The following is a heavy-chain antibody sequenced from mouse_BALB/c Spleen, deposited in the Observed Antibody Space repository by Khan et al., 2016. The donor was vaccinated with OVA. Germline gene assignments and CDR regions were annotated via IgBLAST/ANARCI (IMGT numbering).Heavy chain of an antibody. J-gene: IGHJ3*01. Sequence: VQLKQSGTVLARPGASVKMSCKASGYTFTSYWMHWVKQRPGQGLEWIGAIYPGNSDTSYNQKFKGKAKLTAVTSTSTAYMELSSLTNEDSAVYYSTRIVYYGNWFAYWGQGTLVTVSA. D-gene: IGHD2-1*01. CDR1: GYTFTSYW. V-gene: IGHV1-5*01. CDR2: IYPGNSDT. CDR3: TRIVYYGNWFAY.